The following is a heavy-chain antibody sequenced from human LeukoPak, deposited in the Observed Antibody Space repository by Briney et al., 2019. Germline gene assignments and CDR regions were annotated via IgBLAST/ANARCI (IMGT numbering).Heavy chain of an antibody. Sequence: PSETLSLTCAVSGGSISSSNWWSWVRQPPGKGLEWIGEIYHSGSTNYNPSLKGRVTISVDKSKNQFSLKLSSVTAADTAVYYCARKAAMWAQLYWGQGTLVTVSS. CDR3: ARKAAMWAQLY. V-gene: IGHV4-4*02. J-gene: IGHJ4*02. D-gene: IGHD2-2*01. CDR1: GGSISSSNW. CDR2: IYHSGST.